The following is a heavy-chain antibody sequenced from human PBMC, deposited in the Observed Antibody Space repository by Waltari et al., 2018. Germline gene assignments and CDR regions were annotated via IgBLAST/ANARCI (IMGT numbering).Heavy chain of an antibody. J-gene: IGHJ5*02. CDR1: GGSISSYY. Sequence: QVQLQESGPGLVKHSETLSLTCTVSGGSISSYYWSWIRQPPGKGLEWIGYIYYSGSTNYNPSLKSRVTISVDTSKNQFSLKLSSVTAADTAVYYCARKSLMDWFDPWGQGTLVTVSS. CDR2: IYYSGST. CDR3: ARKSLMDWFDP. V-gene: IGHV4-59*01.